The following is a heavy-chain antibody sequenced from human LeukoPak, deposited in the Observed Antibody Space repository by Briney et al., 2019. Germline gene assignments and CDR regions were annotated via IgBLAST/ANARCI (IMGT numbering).Heavy chain of an antibody. Sequence: KSGGSLRLSCTASGVNFDTYNMNWVRQAPGKGLEWVSSICRSGSYLYYTDSVQGRFTISRDNAKKRIFLQMNSLSADCADEDFGNRDRRGNQESVGYDDFDYWGQGTLVTVSS. V-gene: IGHV3-21*01. J-gene: IGHJ4*02. D-gene: IGHD5-24*01. CDR2: ICRSGSYL. CDR3: NRDRRGNQESVGYDDFDY. CDR1: GVNFDTYN.